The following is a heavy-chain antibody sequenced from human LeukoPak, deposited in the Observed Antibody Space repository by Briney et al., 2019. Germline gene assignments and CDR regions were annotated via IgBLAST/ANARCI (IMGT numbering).Heavy chain of an antibody. D-gene: IGHD3-3*01. CDR3: ARGIRFLEWTAFDY. CDR2: IWYDGSNK. J-gene: IGHJ4*02. V-gene: IGHV3-33*01. Sequence: GGSLRLSCAASGFTFSSYGVLWVRQAPGKGLEWVGVIWYDGSNKYCADSVKGRITILKDNSKNTLYLQMNSLRAEDTAVYYCARGIRFLEWTAFDYWGQGTLVTVSS. CDR1: GFTFSSYG.